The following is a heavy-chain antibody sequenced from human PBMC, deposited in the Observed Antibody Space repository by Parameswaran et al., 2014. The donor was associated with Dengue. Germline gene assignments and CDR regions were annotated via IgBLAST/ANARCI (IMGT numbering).Heavy chain of an antibody. D-gene: IGHD2-2*02. J-gene: IGHJ6*02. V-gene: IGHV4-34*01. CDR2: INHSGST. Sequence: VRQAPGKGLEWIGEINHSGSTNYNPSLKSRVTISVDTSKNQFSLKLSSVTAADTAVYYCASKVPAAIRNYYYYGMDVWGQGTTVTVSS. CDR3: ASKVPAAIRNYYYYGMDV.